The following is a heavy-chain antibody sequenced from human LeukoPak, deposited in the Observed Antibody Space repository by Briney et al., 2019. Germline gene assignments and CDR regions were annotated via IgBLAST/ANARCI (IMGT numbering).Heavy chain of an antibody. CDR1: GFTFSSYA. V-gene: IGHV3-30*02. CDR2: IRYDGSNK. D-gene: IGHD3-22*01. Sequence: GGSLRLSCAASGFTFSSYAMSWVRQAPGKGLEWVAFIRYDGSNKYYADSVKGRFTISRDNSKNTLYLQMNSLRAEDTAVYYCAKDPYYYDSSGYCDYWAREPWLPSPQ. CDR3: AKDPYYYDSSGYCDY. J-gene: IGHJ4*02.